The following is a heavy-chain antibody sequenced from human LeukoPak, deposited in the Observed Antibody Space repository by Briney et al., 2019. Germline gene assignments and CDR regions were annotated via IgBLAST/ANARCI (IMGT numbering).Heavy chain of an antibody. D-gene: IGHD3-16*01. CDR3: ARGGNYAFDS. V-gene: IGHV6-1*01. Sequence: SLTLSLTCAISGDSVSSNNAAWNWIRRSPSRGLEWLGNTYYRSRWYNDYAASVIGRITINSDTSRNQFSLQLNSVTPEDTSVYYCARGGNYAFDSWGQGTLGTVSS. CDR2: TYYRSRWYN. J-gene: IGHJ4*01. CDR1: GDSVSSNNAA.